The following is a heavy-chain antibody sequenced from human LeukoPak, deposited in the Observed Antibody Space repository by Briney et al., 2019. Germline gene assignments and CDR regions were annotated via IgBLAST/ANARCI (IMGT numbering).Heavy chain of an antibody. D-gene: IGHD3-22*01. CDR3: AKIIDSSGYSWFDP. CDR1: GGSISSSSYY. V-gene: IGHV4-39*07. J-gene: IGHJ5*02. CDR2: IYYSGST. Sequence: PSETLSLTCTVSGGSISSSSYYWGWIRQPPGKGLEWIGSIYYSGSTYYNPSLKSRVTISVDTSKNQFSLKLSSVTAADTAVYYCAKIIDSSGYSWFDPWGQGTLVTVSS.